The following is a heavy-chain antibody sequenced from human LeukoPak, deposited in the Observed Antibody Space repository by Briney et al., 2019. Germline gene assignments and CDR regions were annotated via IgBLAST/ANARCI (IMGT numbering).Heavy chain of an antibody. V-gene: IGHV1-46*01. J-gene: IGHJ3*02. D-gene: IGHD5-24*01. CDR2: VNPNGAIT. CDR3: ARVRDGYNDAYDI. CDR1: GYTFTNYY. Sequence: GASVKVSCKASGYTFTNYYIHWVRQAPGQGLEWMGVVNPNGAITNYAQNFQGRVTMTRDASTSTVYMELSSLRSEDTAVYYCARVRDGYNDAYDIWGQGTMVTVSS.